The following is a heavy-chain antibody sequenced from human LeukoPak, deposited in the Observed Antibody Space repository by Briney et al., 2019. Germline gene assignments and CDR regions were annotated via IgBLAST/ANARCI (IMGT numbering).Heavy chain of an antibody. Sequence: GGSLRLSCAASGFTFSSYWMSWVRQAPGKGLEWVANIKQDGSEKCYVDSVKGRFTISRDNAKNSLYLQMNSLRAEDTAVYYCASPANDLPYYYYMDVWGKGTTVTVSS. D-gene: IGHD1-1*01. CDR1: GFTFSSYW. V-gene: IGHV3-7*01. CDR2: IKQDGSEK. J-gene: IGHJ6*03. CDR3: ASPANDLPYYYYMDV.